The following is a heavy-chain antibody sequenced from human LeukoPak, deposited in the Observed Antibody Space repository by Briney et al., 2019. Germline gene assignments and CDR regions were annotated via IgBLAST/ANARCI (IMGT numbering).Heavy chain of an antibody. J-gene: IGHJ6*02. CDR1: GFTFSSYA. CDR3: AKGVAVGEGYYYGMDV. V-gene: IGHV3-23*01. D-gene: IGHD6-19*01. CDR2: VSGRGGRT. Sequence: GGSLRLSCAASGFTFSSYAMNWVRQAPGRGLGWVSSIGGSVVSGRGGRTFYADSVKGRFTISRDNSKNTFYLQMSSLRADDTAIYYCAKGVAVGEGYYYGMDVWGQGTRVTVS.